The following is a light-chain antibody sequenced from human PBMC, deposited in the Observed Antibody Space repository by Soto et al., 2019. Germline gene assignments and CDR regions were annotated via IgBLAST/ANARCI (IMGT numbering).Light chain of an antibody. CDR2: VNN. Sequence: QSVLTQPPSVSGAPGQRVTISCTGSSSNIGAGYDVHWYQQLPGTAPKLLIYVNNNRPSGVPDRFSCSKSGTSASLAITGLQAEDEADYYCQSYDSSLSAVVFGGGTKLTVL. J-gene: IGLJ2*01. CDR1: SSNIGAGYD. CDR3: QSYDSSLSAVV. V-gene: IGLV1-40*01.